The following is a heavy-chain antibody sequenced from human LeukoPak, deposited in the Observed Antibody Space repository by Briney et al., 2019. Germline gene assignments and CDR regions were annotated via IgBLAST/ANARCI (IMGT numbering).Heavy chain of an antibody. V-gene: IGHV3-30*04. Sequence: GRSLRLSCAASGFTFSSYAMHWVRQAPGKGLEWVAVTSYDGSNKYYADSVKGRFTISRDNSKNTLYLQMNSLRAEDTAVYYCARAQEGYYDSSGYPDYWGQGTLVTVSS. CDR3: ARAQEGYYDSSGYPDY. J-gene: IGHJ4*02. CDR2: TSYDGSNK. D-gene: IGHD3-22*01. CDR1: GFTFSSYA.